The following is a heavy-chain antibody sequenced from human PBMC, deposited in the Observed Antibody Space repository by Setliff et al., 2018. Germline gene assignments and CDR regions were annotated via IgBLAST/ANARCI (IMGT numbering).Heavy chain of an antibody. CDR3: ARDTSGRDALDV. CDR1: GFTFSIYA. V-gene: IGHV3-23*01. D-gene: IGHD3-10*01. CDR2: IRGDSGST. J-gene: IGHJ3*01. Sequence: GESLKISCAASGFTFSIYAMSWVRQAPGKGLEWVSAIRGDSGSTYYADSVKGRVTISRDNSKNTLYLQMSSLRAEDTAIYYCARDTSGRDALDVWGQGTTVTVSS.